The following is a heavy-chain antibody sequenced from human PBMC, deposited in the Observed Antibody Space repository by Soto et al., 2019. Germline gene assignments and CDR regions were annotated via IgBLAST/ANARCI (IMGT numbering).Heavy chain of an antibody. CDR2: ISAYNGNT. CDR1: GYTFTSYG. V-gene: IGHV1-18*01. CDR3: AGEAGRRIAAADRGWFDP. D-gene: IGHD6-13*01. J-gene: IGHJ5*02. Sequence: QVQLVQSGAEVKKPGASVKVSCKASGYTFTSYGISWVRQAPGQGLEWMGWISAYNGNTNYAQKLQGRVTMTTETSTNTAHMELRSLRSDDTAVYYWAGEAGRRIAAADRGWFDPWGQGTLVSVSS.